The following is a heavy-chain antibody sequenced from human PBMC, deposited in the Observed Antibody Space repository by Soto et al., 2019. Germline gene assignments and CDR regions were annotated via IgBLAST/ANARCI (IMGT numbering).Heavy chain of an antibody. CDR2: ITTGSSRNI. CDR3: ARDDPIFGAIPRMDI. CDR1: GFPFSTYT. J-gene: IGHJ6*02. V-gene: IGHV3-21*02. D-gene: IGHD3-3*01. Sequence: EVQLVESGGGLVKPGGSLRLSCSASGFPFSTYTMYWVRQAPGKGLEWVSSITTGSSRNIFYADSVKGRFTISRDNANNILYLEMDNLRVEDTAVYYCARDDPIFGAIPRMDIWCQVTTVTVSS.